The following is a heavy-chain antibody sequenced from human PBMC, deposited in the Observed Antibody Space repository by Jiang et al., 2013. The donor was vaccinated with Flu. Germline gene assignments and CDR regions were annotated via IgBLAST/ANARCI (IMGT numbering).Heavy chain of an antibody. Sequence: GAEVKKPGESLRISCKGSGYSFTSYWISWVRQMPGKGLEWMGRIDPSDSYTNYSPSFQGHVTIAADKSISTAYLQWSSLKASDTAMYYCASPLYPLSSGSYYYGMDVWGQGTTVTVSS. CDR2: IDPSDSYT. D-gene: IGHD2-2*02. CDR3: ASPLYPLSSGSYYYGMDV. J-gene: IGHJ6*02. CDR1: GYSFTSYW. V-gene: IGHV5-10-1*01.